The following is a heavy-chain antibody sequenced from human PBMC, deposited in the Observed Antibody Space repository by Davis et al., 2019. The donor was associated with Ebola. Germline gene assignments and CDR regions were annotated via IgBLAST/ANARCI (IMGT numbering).Heavy chain of an antibody. CDR3: ARPDSSSDPFDY. Sequence: GESLKISCAASGFTFSSYAIGWVRQTPGKGLEWMGIIYPGDSDTRYSPSFQGQVTISADKSINTAYLQWSSLKASDTAMYYCARPDSSSDPFDYWGQGTLVTVSS. D-gene: IGHD6-6*01. CDR1: GFTFSSYA. V-gene: IGHV5-51*01. CDR2: IYPGDSDT. J-gene: IGHJ4*02.